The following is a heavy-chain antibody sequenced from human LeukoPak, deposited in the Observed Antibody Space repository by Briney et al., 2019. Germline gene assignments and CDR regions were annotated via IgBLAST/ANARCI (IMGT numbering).Heavy chain of an antibody. J-gene: IGHJ5*02. Sequence: PRGSLRLSCAASGFTFSSYGMHWVRQAPGKGLEWVAVIWYDGSNKYYADSVKGRFTISRDNSKKTLYLQMNSLRAEDTDVYYCARDGYRITIFGVVPPTNWFDPWGQGTLVTVSS. D-gene: IGHD3-3*01. V-gene: IGHV3-33*01. CDR1: GFTFSSYG. CDR2: IWYDGSNK. CDR3: ARDGYRITIFGVVPPTNWFDP.